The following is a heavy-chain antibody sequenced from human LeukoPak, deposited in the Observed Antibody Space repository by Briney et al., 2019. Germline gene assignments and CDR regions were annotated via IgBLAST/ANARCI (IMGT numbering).Heavy chain of an antibody. D-gene: IGHD3-22*01. CDR3: ATYYYDSSGYYHFDY. J-gene: IGHJ4*02. Sequence: SETLSLTCTVSSDSISSYYWSWIRQPPGKGLEWIGYIFYSGSTDYNPSLKSRVTISVDTSKNQFSLELSSVTAADTAVYYCATYYYDSSGYYHFDYWGQGTLVTVSS. CDR1: SDSISSYY. CDR2: IFYSGST. V-gene: IGHV4-59*01.